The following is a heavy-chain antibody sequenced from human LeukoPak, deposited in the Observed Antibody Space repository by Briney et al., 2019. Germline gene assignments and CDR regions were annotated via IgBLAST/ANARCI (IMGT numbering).Heavy chain of an antibody. V-gene: IGHV3-23*01. CDR2: ISGSGGST. CDR3: AKEPWGSSSWLTFQH. CDR1: GFTFSSYA. J-gene: IGHJ1*01. D-gene: IGHD6-13*01. Sequence: PGGSLRLSCAASGFTFSSYATSWVRQAPGKGLEWVSAISGSGGSTYYADSVKGRFTISRDNSKNTLYLQMNSLRAEDTAVYYCAKEPWGSSSWLTFQHWGQGTLVTVSS.